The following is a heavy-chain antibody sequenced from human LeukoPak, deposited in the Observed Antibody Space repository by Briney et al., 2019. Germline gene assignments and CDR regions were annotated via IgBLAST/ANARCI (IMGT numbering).Heavy chain of an antibody. V-gene: IGHV3-30-3*01. CDR2: ISFDGTNK. CDR3: AAGSSVDCSRTSCPPTDY. J-gene: IGHJ4*02. CDR1: GFTFSNSA. Sequence: GGSLRLSCAASGFTFSNSAMHWVRQAPGKGLEWVAVISFDGTNKCYADSVKGRFTISRDNSKNTVYVQMSSLRGDDSGVYYCAAGSSVDCSRTSCPPTDYWGQGTLVTVSS. D-gene: IGHD2-2*01.